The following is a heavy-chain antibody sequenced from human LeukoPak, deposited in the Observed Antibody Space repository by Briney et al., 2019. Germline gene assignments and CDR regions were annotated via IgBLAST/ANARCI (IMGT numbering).Heavy chain of an antibody. J-gene: IGHJ4*02. D-gene: IGHD6-6*01. Sequence: SETLPLTCTVSGGSISSSSYYWGWIRQPPGKGLEWIGSIYYSGSTYYNPSLKSRVTISVDTSKNQFSLKLSSVTAADTAVYYCARESSSIAARGSFDYWGQGTLVTVSS. CDR3: ARESSSIAARGSFDY. CDR1: GGSISSSSYY. CDR2: IYYSGST. V-gene: IGHV4-39*07.